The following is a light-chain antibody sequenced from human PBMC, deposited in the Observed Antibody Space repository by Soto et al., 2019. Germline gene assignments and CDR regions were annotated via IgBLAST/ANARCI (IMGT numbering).Light chain of an antibody. CDR2: EVS. J-gene: IGLJ3*02. Sequence: QSALTQPASVSGSPGQSITISCTGTSSDIGGYNYVSWFQQHPGKAPKLMIYEVSNRPSGVSNRFSGSKSGNTASLTISGLQADDEAGYYCTSYTSSSTGVFGGGTQLTVL. CDR3: TSYTSSSTGV. V-gene: IGLV2-14*01. CDR1: SSDIGGYNY.